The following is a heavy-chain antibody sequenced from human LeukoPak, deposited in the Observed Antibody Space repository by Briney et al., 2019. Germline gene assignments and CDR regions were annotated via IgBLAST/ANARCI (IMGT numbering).Heavy chain of an antibody. CDR3: ARDFSMITFGGVIVESDY. Sequence: ASVKVSCKASGYTFTSYYMHWVRQAPGQGLEWMGIINPSGGSTSYAQKFQGRVTMTRDTSTSTVCMELSSLRSEDTVVYYCARDFSMITFGGVIVESDYWGQGTLVTVSS. CDR2: INPSGGST. V-gene: IGHV1-46*01. CDR1: GYTFTSYY. D-gene: IGHD3-16*02. J-gene: IGHJ4*02.